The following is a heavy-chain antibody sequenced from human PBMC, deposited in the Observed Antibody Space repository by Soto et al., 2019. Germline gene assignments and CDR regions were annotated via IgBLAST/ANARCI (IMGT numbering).Heavy chain of an antibody. CDR2: IWYDGSNK. J-gene: IGHJ6*02. CDR1: GFTFSGYG. Sequence: GGSLRLSCAASGFTFSGYGMHWVRQAPGKGLEWVAVIWYDGSNKYYADSVKGRFTISRDNSKNTLYLQMNSLRAEDTAVYYCARCAIPYYYYGMDVWGQGTTVTVSS. CDR3: ARCAIPYYYYGMDV. V-gene: IGHV3-33*01.